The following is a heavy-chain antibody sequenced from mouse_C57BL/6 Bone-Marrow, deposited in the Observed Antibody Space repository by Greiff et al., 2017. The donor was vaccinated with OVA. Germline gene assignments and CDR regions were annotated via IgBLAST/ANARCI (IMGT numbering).Heavy chain of an antibody. CDR3: ARDAGLRRGGYAMDY. CDR1: GFTFSDFY. CDR2: SRNKANDYTT. Sequence: EVKLVESGGGLVQSGRSLRLSCATSGFTFSDFYMEWVRQAPGKGLEWIAASRNKANDYTTEYSASVKGRFIASRDTSQSILYLQMNALRAEDTAIYYCARDAGLRRGGYAMDYWGQGTSVTVSS. V-gene: IGHV7-1*01. D-gene: IGHD2-4*01. J-gene: IGHJ4*01.